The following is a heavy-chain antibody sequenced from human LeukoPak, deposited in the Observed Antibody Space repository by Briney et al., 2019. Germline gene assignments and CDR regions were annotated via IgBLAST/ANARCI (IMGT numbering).Heavy chain of an antibody. CDR2: ISGSAGST. CDR3: AGDVVITKADY. V-gene: IGHV3-23*01. D-gene: IGHD3-22*01. CDR1: GFTFSSYA. J-gene: IGHJ4*02. Sequence: GGSLRLSCAASGFTFSSYAMSWVRQAPGKGLEWVSTISGSAGSTYYADSVKGRFTISRDNSKNRLYLQMNSLRAEDTAVYYCAGDVVITKADYWGQGTLVTVSS.